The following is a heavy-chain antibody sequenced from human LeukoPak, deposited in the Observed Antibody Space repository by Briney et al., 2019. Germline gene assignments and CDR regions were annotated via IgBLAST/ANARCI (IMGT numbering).Heavy chain of an antibody. V-gene: IGHV3-23*01. CDR3: AKDLPGSRYYYYGMDV. D-gene: IGHD6-13*01. Sequence: GGSLRLSCAASGFTFSSYAMSWVRQAPGKGLEWVSAISGSGGSTYYADSVKGRFTISRDNSKNTLYLQMNSLRAEDTAAYYCAKDLPGSRYYYYGMDVWGQGTTVTVSS. J-gene: IGHJ6*02. CDR2: ISGSGGST. CDR1: GFTFSSYA.